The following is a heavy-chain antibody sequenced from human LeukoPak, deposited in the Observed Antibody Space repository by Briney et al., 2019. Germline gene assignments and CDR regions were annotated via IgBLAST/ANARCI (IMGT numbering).Heavy chain of an antibody. D-gene: IGHD3-22*01. CDR3: ARISSGQRRTLRYYFDY. Sequence: ASVKVSCKASGYTFTSYDINWVRQATGQGLEWMVWMNPNSGNTGYAQKFQGRVTITRNISISTAYMGLSSLRSEDTAVYYCARISSGQRRTLRYYFDYWGQGTLVTVSS. V-gene: IGHV1-8*03. J-gene: IGHJ4*02. CDR1: GYTFTSYD. CDR2: MNPNSGNT.